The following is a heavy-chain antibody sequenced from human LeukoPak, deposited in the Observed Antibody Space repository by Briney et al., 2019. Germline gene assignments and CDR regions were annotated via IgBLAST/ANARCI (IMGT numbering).Heavy chain of an antibody. V-gene: IGHV3-74*01. CDR3: ARVPTYCSSTSCPWDY. CDR1: GFTFSSYW. J-gene: IGHJ4*02. CDR2: INTDGSST. D-gene: IGHD2-2*01. Sequence: GGSLRLSCAASGFTFSSYWMHWVRQAPGKGQVWVSRINTDGSSTSYADSVKGRFTISRDNAKNTLYLQMNSLRAEDTAVYYCARVPTYCSSTSCPWDYWGQGTLVTVSS.